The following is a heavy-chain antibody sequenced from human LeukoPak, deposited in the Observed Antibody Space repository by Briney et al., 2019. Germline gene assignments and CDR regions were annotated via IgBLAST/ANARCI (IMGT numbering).Heavy chain of an antibody. CDR1: NGSISGYY. Sequence: SETLSLTCSVSNGSISGYYWSWIRQPPGQTLEWIGYIYSSGSTNYNPSLQSRVTMSVYTSMNQFSLRLSSVTAADTAIYYCARFTYTTRPSDVWGKGTTVTVSS. CDR2: IYSSGST. CDR3: ARFTYTTRPSDV. D-gene: IGHD3-16*01. J-gene: IGHJ6*04. V-gene: IGHV4-4*09.